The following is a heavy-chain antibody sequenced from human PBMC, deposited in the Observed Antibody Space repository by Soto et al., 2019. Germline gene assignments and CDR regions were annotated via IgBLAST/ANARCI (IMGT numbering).Heavy chain of an antibody. V-gene: IGHV1-3*01. D-gene: IGHD3-9*01. Sequence: ASVKGSCKASGYTLTSYAMHWVRQAPGQRLERMGWINAGNGNTKYSQKFQGRVTITRDTSASTAYMELSSLRSEDTAVYYCARGMLRYFDWLFYYDFWGRETLVPVPS. CDR1: GYTLTSYA. J-gene: IGHJ4*02. CDR3: ARGMLRYFDWLFYYDF. CDR2: INAGNGNT.